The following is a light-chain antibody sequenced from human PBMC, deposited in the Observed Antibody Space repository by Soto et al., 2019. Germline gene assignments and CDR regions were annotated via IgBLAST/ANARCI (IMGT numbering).Light chain of an antibody. CDR1: NSDVGAYTS. CDR3: RSYTSDNRDYV. Sequence: QSVLTQPASVSGSPGQSITISCTGSNSDVGAYTSVSWYQQHPGKAPKLMIYEVSNRPSGVSRRFSGSKSGNTASLTISGLQAEDEAHYYCRSYTSDNRDYVFGTGTKLTVL. V-gene: IGLV2-14*01. CDR2: EVS. J-gene: IGLJ1*01.